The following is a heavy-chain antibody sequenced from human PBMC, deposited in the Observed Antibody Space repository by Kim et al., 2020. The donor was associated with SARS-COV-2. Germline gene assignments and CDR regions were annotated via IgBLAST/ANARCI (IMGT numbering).Heavy chain of an antibody. CDR1: GFTVSSNY. CDR3: ARELTVGSGRYYNLDY. V-gene: IGHV3-66*01. Sequence: GGSLRLSCAASGFTVSSNYMSWVRQAPGKGLEWVAVIYSGGSTYYADSVKGRFTISRDNSKNTLYLQMNSLRAEDTAVYYCARELTVGSGRYYNLDYWGPGTLVTVSS. J-gene: IGHJ4*02. D-gene: IGHD3-10*01. CDR2: IYSGGST.